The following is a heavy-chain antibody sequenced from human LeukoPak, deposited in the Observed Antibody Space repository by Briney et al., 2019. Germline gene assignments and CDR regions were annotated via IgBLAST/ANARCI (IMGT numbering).Heavy chain of an antibody. J-gene: IGHJ3*02. CDR2: MNPNSGNT. D-gene: IGHD3-3*01. Sequence: ASVKVSCKASGYTFTSYDINWVRQATGQGLEWMGRMNPNSGNTGYAQKFQGRVTITRNTSIGTAYMELSSLRSEDTAVYYCARWGKRITIFGVDQNAFDIWGQGTMVTVSS. CDR3: ARWGKRITIFGVDQNAFDI. V-gene: IGHV1-8*03. CDR1: GYTFTSYD.